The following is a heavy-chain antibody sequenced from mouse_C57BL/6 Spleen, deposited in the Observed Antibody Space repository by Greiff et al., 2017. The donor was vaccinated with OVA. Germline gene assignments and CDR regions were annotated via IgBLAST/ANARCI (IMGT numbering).Heavy chain of an antibody. V-gene: IGHV1-55*01. CDR2: IYPGSGST. Sequence: QVQLQQPGAELVKPGASVKMSCKASGYTFTSYWITWVKQRPGQGLVWIGGIYPGSGSTNYNEKFKSKATLTVDTSSSTAYMQLSSLTSEDSAVDYWEREGRSSYAMDYWGQGTSVTVSA. J-gene: IGHJ4*01. D-gene: IGHD1-1*01. CDR3: EREGRSSYAMDY. CDR1: GYTFTSYW.